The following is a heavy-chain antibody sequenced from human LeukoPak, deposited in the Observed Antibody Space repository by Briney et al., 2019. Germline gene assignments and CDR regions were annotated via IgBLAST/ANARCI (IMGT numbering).Heavy chain of an antibody. Sequence: GESLKISCKGSGYSFSSYWIAWVRQMPGEGLEWMGIIYPGDSHTRYSPSFQGQVTISADKSISTAYLQWSSLKASDTAMYYCARRTAPADYWGQGTLVTVSS. V-gene: IGHV5-51*01. D-gene: IGHD2-21*02. CDR2: IYPGDSHT. CDR3: ARRTAPADY. CDR1: GYSFSSYW. J-gene: IGHJ4*02.